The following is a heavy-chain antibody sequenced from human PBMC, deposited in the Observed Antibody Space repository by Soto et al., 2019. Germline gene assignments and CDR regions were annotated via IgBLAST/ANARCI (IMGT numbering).Heavy chain of an antibody. Sequence: PSETLSLTCFVSGYSITAGGYYWSWIRHHPGKGLEWIGSFYSSGSIIYNPSLRSRVSISGDTSSNQFSMSLTSVTAADTARYYCARMYSSGSGWFHHWGQGTPVTVSS. V-gene: IGHV4-31*03. D-gene: IGHD6-19*01. CDR3: ARMYSSGSGWFHH. CDR1: GYSITAGGYY. J-gene: IGHJ5*02. CDR2: FYSSGSI.